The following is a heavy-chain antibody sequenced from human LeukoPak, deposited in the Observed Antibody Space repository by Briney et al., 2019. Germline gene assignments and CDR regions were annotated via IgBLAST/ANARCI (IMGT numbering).Heavy chain of an antibody. CDR3: ARKYTTSYYSVDY. V-gene: IGHV3-30*04. CDR2: ISHDGSQE. D-gene: IGHD2-2*01. Sequence: GTSLRLSCTASGFTFNKYDMHWVRQAPGKGPEWVTFISHDGSQEHYADSVKGRFTISRDNSKQTVYLQMNSLKSEDTALYYCARKYTTSYYSVDYWGQGSLVTVSS. J-gene: IGHJ4*02. CDR1: GFTFNKYD.